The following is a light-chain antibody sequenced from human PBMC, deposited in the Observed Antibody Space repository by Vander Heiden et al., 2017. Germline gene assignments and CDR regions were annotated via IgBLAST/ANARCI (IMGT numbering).Light chain of an antibody. V-gene: IGLV3-19*01. CDR2: GKN. CDR1: SIRSYY. Sequence: SVALGRTVRIRCQGDSIRSYYASWYQQKPGQAPVLVIYGKNNRPSGIPDRFSGSCSGNTASLTILGAGVEAYADYYCHSRYSRGRQYVVFGGGTKLTVL. CDR3: HSRYSRGRQYVV. J-gene: IGLJ2*01.